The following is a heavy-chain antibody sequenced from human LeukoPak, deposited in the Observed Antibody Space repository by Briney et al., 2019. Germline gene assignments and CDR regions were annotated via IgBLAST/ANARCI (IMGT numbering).Heavy chain of an antibody. J-gene: IGHJ4*02. CDR2: ISSCSSTI. CDR1: GFTFSRYS. V-gene: IGHV3-48*02. Sequence: GVPVRLSCAASGFTFSRYSMKWLRQAPGEGVVWFSYISSCSSTIYYTDSVKGRFTISRHNPKNTLYLQMNSLSDEDMCVYYCTRGPSAYYNTGGQGTLVTVSS. CDR3: TRGPSAYYNT. D-gene: IGHD5-12*01.